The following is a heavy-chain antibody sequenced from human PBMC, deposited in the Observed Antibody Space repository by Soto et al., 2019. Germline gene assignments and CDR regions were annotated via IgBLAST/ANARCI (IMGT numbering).Heavy chain of an antibody. D-gene: IGHD3-10*01. CDR2: IYYLGST. Sequence: PSETLSLTCSVSGGSMSEYFWSWIRQSPGKGLEWIGYIYYLGSTDYNPSLKSRVTISVDTSKRQFSLRLTSATAADTAVYYCASDGYDGSGSPYPAYWGPGTQVTVSS. CDR1: GGSMSEYF. CDR3: ASDGYDGSGSPYPAY. V-gene: IGHV4-59*01. J-gene: IGHJ4*02.